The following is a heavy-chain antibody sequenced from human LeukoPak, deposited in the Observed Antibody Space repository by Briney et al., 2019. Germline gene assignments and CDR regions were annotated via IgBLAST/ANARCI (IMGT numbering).Heavy chain of an antibody. CDR2: INEDGSEK. V-gene: IGHV3-7*01. CDR1: GFTFSSYT. CDR3: ASSSYSCSSS. Sequence: GGSLRLSCAASGFTFSSYTMHWVRQAPGKGLEWVANINEDGSEKCYVGSVEGRFTISRDNAKNSVFLQMNSLRADDTAMYYCASSSYSCSSSWGQGTLVTVSS. J-gene: IGHJ5*02. D-gene: IGHD6-6*01.